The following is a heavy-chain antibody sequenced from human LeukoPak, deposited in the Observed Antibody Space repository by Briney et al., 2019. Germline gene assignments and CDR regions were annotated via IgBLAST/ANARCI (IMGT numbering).Heavy chain of an antibody. CDR1: GFTFSSYA. J-gene: IGHJ4*02. CDR2: ISGSGGST. D-gene: IGHD6-13*01. CDR3: AKDRGGRQLVPFDY. Sequence: PGGSLRLSCAAPGFTFSSYAMSWVRQAPGKGLEWVSAISGSGGSTYYADSVKGRFTISRDNSKNTLYLQMNSLRAEDTAVYYCAKDRGGRQLVPFDYWGQGTLVTVSS. V-gene: IGHV3-23*01.